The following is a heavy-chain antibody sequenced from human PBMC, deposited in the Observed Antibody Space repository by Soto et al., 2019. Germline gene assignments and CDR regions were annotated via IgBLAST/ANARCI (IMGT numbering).Heavy chain of an antibody. J-gene: IGHJ4*02. CDR1: GYKFGSAW. D-gene: IGHD3-3*02. CDR3: ARQLSHICDS. V-gene: IGHV5-51*01. Sequence: PGESLKISCKGVGYKFGSAWIGWVRQVPGKGLEWMGIIKPGTSDIRYSPSCRGHVTISADEAVSTAYLQWSSLKASDTAMYYCARQLSHICDSWGQGPLVTVSS. CDR2: IKPGTSDI.